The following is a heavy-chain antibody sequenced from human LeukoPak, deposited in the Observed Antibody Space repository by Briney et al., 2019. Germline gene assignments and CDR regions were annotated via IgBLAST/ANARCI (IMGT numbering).Heavy chain of an antibody. J-gene: IGHJ4*02. V-gene: IGHV3-23*01. CDR2: ISGSGGST. Sequence: SGGSLRLSCAASGFTFSSYAMSWVRQAPGKGLEWVSAISGSGGSTYYADSVKGRFTISRDNSKNTLYLQMNSLRAEDTAVYYCAKGLYYYDSSGYLGFDYGGQGTLVTVSS. CDR1: GFTFSSYA. CDR3: AKGLYYYDSSGYLGFDY. D-gene: IGHD3-22*01.